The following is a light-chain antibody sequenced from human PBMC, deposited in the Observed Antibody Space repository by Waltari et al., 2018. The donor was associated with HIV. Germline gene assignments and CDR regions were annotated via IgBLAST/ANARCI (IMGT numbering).Light chain of an antibody. CDR1: QTITTH. CDR3: QQTYSSPPT. V-gene: IGKV1-39*01. Sequence: DIQMTQSPSSLSASVGGSVIIPCLASQTITTHLNWYQQRPGQAPKLLIYAASSLPSGVPARFSGRGSGTDFTLTISSLQPDDFAAYYCQQTYSSPPTFGQGTRVEIK. J-gene: IGKJ1*01. CDR2: AAS.